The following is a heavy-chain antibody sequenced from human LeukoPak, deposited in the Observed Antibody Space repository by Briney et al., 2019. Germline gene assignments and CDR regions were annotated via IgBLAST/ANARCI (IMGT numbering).Heavy chain of an antibody. V-gene: IGHV3-7*02. CDR3: ARSSGSYRPMGY. CDR2: IKQDGSEK. CDR1: GFTFSTYW. J-gene: IGHJ4*02. D-gene: IGHD3-22*01. Sequence: PGGSLRLSCAASGFTFSTYWMNWVRQAPGKGLEWVANIKQDGSEKFYVDSVKGRFTISRDNAKNSLYLQMNSLRAEDTAVYYCARSSGSYRPMGYWGQGTLVTVSS.